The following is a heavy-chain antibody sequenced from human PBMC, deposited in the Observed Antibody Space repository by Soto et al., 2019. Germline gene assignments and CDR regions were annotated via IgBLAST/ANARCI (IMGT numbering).Heavy chain of an antibody. CDR2: IDPSDSYT. V-gene: IGHV5-10-1*01. D-gene: IGHD6-6*01. Sequence: PGESLKISCKGSGYSFTSYWISWVRQMPGKGLEWMGRIDPSDSYTNYSPSFQGHVTISADKSISTAYLQWSSLKASDTAMYYCARRSIAARHYYYGMDVWGQGTTVTVSS. CDR1: GYSFTSYW. CDR3: ARRSIAARHYYYGMDV. J-gene: IGHJ6*02.